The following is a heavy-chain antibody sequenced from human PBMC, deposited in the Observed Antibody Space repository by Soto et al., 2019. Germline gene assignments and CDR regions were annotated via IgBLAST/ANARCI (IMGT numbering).Heavy chain of an antibody. CDR2: IIPILGIA. CDR1: GGTFSSYT. CDR3: ARNARRVLDYYMDV. J-gene: IGHJ6*03. V-gene: IGHV1-69*02. Sequence: SVKVPCKASGGTFSSYTISWVRQAPGQGLEWMGRIIPILGIANYAQKFQGRVTITADKSTSTAYMELSSLRSEDTAVYYCARNARRVLDYYMDVWGKGTTVTVSS.